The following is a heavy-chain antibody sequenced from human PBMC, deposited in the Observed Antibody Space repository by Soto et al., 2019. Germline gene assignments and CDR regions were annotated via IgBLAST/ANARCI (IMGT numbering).Heavy chain of an antibody. Sequence: SETLSLTCTVSRGSISSSSYYWGWIRQPPGKGLEWIGSIYYSGSTYYNPSLKSRVTISVDTSKNQFSLKLSSVTAADTAVYYCVRPIQCGAPSEYCFYYWGQGTLVSVSS. D-gene: IGHD2-21*01. J-gene: IGHJ4*02. V-gene: IGHV4-39*01. CDR2: IYYSGST. CDR3: VRPIQCGAPSEYCFYY. CDR1: RGSISSSSYY.